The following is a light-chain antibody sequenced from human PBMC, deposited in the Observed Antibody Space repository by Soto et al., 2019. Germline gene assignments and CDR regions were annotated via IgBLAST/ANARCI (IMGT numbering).Light chain of an antibody. CDR1: SSDVGAYNF. CDR3: CPYFGVKIFV. Sequence: QSVLTQPRSVSGSPGQSGTISCTGTSSDVGAYNFVSWFQQHPGKVPKIMIYEVFKRPSGVSDRFPGSKSGNTASLTISGLQADDEADYYCCPYFGVKIFVFGTGTK. CDR2: EVF. J-gene: IGLJ1*01. V-gene: IGLV2-11*01.